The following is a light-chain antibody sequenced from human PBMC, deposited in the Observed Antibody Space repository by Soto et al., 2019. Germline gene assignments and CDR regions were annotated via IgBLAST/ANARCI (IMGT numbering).Light chain of an antibody. CDR2: SNN. J-gene: IGLJ2*01. V-gene: IGLV1-44*01. Sequence: QSVLTQPPSASGTPGQRVTISCSGSSSNIGSNTVNWYHQLPGTAPKLLIYSNNQRPSGVPDRFSGAKSGTSASLAISGFQSEDEADYYCAAWDDSLNGVVFGGGTKLTVL. CDR1: SSNIGSNT. CDR3: AAWDDSLNGVV.